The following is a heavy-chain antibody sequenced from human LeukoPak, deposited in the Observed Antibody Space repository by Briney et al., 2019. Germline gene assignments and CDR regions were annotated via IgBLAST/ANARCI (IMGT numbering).Heavy chain of an antibody. Sequence: SETLSLTCTVSGGSISSYYWSWIRQPTGKGLEWIGRIYTSGSTNYNPSLKSRVTMSVDTSKNQFPLKLSSVTAADTAVYYCARDYYDSSGYYHPLDYWGQGTLVTVSS. D-gene: IGHD3-22*01. CDR3: ARDYYDSSGYYHPLDY. J-gene: IGHJ4*02. CDR1: GGSISSYY. CDR2: IYTSGST. V-gene: IGHV4-4*07.